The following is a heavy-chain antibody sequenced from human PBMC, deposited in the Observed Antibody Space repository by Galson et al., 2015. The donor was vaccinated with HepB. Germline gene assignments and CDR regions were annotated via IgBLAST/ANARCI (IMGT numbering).Heavy chain of an antibody. J-gene: IGHJ4*02. D-gene: IGHD3/OR15-3a*01. Sequence: SLRLSCAASGFTFSDYYMSWIRQAPGKGLEWVSYISPSTIYTNYADSVRVRFTISRDNANNSLFLHMNSLRAEDTAVYYCARGLEGDFWTGYYYQGAAFDYWGLGTLVTVSP. CDR1: GFTFSDYY. V-gene: IGHV3-11*06. CDR3: ARGLEGDFWTGYYYQGAAFDY. CDR2: ISPSTIYT.